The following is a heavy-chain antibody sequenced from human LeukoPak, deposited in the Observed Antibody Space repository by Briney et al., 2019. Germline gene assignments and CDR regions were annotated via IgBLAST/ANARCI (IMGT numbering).Heavy chain of an antibody. V-gene: IGHV1-18*01. J-gene: IGHJ6*01. CDR1: GYTFISYG. CDR2: ISASNGHT. Sequence: ASVKVSCKTSGYTFISYGVSWVRQAPGQGLEWMGWISASNGHTVYAQKLQSRVTMTTDTSTNTAYMELRSLRSDDTAVYFCARRDYYYTMDVWGQGTSVIVSS. CDR3: ARRDYYYTMDV.